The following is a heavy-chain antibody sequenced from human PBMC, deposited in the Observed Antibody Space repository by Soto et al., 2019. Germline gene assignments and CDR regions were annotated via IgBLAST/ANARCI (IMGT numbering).Heavy chain of an antibody. V-gene: IGHV4-59*01. Sequence: SETLSLTCTVSGGSISSDYWSWIRQPPGKGLEWIGYISYSGNTNYNPSLKSLVTISVDTSKKQFSLKLRSVIAADTAVYYCARVLSGSSLFDYWGQGMLVTVSS. CDR1: GGSISSDY. CDR3: ARVLSGSSLFDY. J-gene: IGHJ4*02. D-gene: IGHD1-26*01. CDR2: ISYSGNT.